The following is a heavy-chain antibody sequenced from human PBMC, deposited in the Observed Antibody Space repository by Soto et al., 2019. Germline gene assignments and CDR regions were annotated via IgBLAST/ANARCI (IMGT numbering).Heavy chain of an antibody. CDR1: RVRVYGYV. Sequence: CASCRVRVYGYVIDVVRKKPGKGLEWVSIISWDGGSTYYADSVKGRFTISRDNSKNSLYLQMNSLRTEDTALYYFANVIGYDSSGYYYWLVAFWGQGTPVTVSP. J-gene: IGHJ4*02. D-gene: IGHD3-22*01. CDR2: ISWDGGST. CDR3: ANVIGYDSSGYYYWLVAF. V-gene: IGHV3-43*02.